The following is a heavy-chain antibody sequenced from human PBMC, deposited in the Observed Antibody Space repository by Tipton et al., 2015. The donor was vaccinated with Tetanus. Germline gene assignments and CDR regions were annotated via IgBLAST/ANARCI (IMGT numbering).Heavy chain of an antibody. D-gene: IGHD1-26*01. CDR1: GYTFTRYG. Sequence: QLVQSGAEMKKPGASVKVSCKASGYTFTRYGLTWVRQAPGQGPEWLGWISGYNGNTKYAPKFQGRVTMTTDTTTNTAYLELRSLRSDDTAVYYCARARWQSGGPYYFDYWGQGIMVTVSS. CDR3: ARARWQSGGPYYFDY. CDR2: ISGYNGNT. J-gene: IGHJ4*02. V-gene: IGHV1-18*01.